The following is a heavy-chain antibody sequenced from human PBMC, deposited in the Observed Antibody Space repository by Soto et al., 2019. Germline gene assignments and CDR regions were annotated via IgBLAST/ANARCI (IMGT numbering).Heavy chain of an antibody. Sequence: SDTLSLTCTVSGGSISSGDYYGRGIRHPTGQGLEWIGYIYYSGSTYYNPSLKSRVTISVDTSKDQFSLKLSSVTAADTAVYYCARFITMVRGVIITPGQNAFDIWGQGTMVS. CDR2: IYYSGST. CDR1: GGSISSGDYY. J-gene: IGHJ3*02. CDR3: ARFITMVRGVIITPGQNAFDI. V-gene: IGHV4-30-4*02. D-gene: IGHD3-10*01.